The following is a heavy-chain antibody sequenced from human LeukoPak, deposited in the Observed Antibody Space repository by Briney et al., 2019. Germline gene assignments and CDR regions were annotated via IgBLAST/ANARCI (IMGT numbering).Heavy chain of an antibody. CDR3: ARDDALGDNALDI. J-gene: IGHJ3*02. CDR1: GFTFSSYG. Sequence: GGSLRLSCAASGFTFSSYGMHWVRQAPGKGLECVAVILSDGSQEKYADSVKGRFTISRDNSKNTLFLQMNSLRAEDTAVYYCARDDALGDNALDIWGQGTIVTVSS. CDR2: ILSDGSQE. V-gene: IGHV3-33*01. D-gene: IGHD3-16*01.